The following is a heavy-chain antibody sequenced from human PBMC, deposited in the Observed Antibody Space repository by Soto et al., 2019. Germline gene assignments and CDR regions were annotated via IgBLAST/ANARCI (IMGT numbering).Heavy chain of an antibody. J-gene: IGHJ4*02. CDR1: GFTFSTYW. V-gene: IGHV3-7*01. CDR3: GGGDY. Sequence: EVQMVESGGDLVQPGGSLRLSCAASGFTFSTYWMNWVRQAPGKGLEWAANIKHDGTQKYYMDSVKGRFTISRDNAKTSLYLQISSLRVEDTAVYYCGGGDYWGQGTLVTVSS. CDR2: IKHDGTQK. D-gene: IGHD3-16*01.